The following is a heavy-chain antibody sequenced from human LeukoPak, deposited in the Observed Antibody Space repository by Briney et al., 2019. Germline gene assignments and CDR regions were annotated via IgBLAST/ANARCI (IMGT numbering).Heavy chain of an antibody. V-gene: IGHV3-21*01. Sequence: GGSLRLSCAASGFTFSSYSMNWVRQAPGKGLEWVSSISSSSSYIYYADSVKGRFTISRDNAKNSLYLQMNSLRAEDTAVYYCARDRVTNGIRYFDYWGQGTLVTVSS. CDR1: GFTFSSYS. D-gene: IGHD4-11*01. J-gene: IGHJ4*02. CDR3: ARDRVTNGIRYFDY. CDR2: ISSSSSYI.